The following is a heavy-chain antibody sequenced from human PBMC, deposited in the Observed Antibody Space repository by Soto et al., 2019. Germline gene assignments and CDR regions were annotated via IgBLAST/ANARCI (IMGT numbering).Heavy chain of an antibody. CDR1: GYTFTRYT. CDR2: INPDNGNT. J-gene: IGHJ5*02. D-gene: IGHD2-15*01. V-gene: IGHV1-3*01. CDR3: ARRIATGQLDP. Sequence: QVQLVQSGAEVKKPGASVKISCKASGYTFTRYTMNWVRQAPGQRLEWMGWINPDNGNTKSSQKFQDRVIITRDTSASTAYMDLSSLRSEDTVVYYCARRIATGQLDPWGQGTLVTVSS.